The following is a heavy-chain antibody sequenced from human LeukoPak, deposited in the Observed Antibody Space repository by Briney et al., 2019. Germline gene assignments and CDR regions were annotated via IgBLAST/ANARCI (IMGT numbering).Heavy chain of an antibody. CDR3: ARERYSSSWYVDY. V-gene: IGHV4-59*02. CDR2: IYYSGST. D-gene: IGHD6-13*01. J-gene: IGHJ4*02. CDR1: GDSVSGYY. Sequence: SETLSLTCTVSGDSVSGYYWNWVRQSLGKGLEWIGYIYYSGSTNYNPSLKSRVTISLDTSNNQFSLKMSSVTAADTAVYYCARERYSSSWYVDYWGQGTLVTVSS.